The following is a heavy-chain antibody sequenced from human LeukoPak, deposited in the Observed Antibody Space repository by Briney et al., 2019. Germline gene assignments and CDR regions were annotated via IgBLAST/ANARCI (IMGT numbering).Heavy chain of an antibody. D-gene: IGHD3-9*01. CDR2: ISGSGGST. CDR3: AKDRITIFHAIIRGLLCMDV. Sequence: PGRSLRLSCAASGFTFSSYDMHWVRQAPGKGPEWVSVISGSGGSTYYADSVKGRFTVSRDNSKNTLYLEMNSLRAGDTAVYYCAKDRITIFHAIIRGLLCMDVWGQGTTVTVSS. V-gene: IGHV3-23*01. CDR1: GFTFSSYD. J-gene: IGHJ6*02.